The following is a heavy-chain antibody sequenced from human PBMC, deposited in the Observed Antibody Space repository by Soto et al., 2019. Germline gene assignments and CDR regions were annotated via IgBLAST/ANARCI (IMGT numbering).Heavy chain of an antibody. Sequence: EVQLLGSGGGLVQPGGSLRLSCVASGFTFSPYWMNWVRQAPGLGLEWVANINPDGSVGTYVDSVKGRVTTYIDNAKNSLYLQMNSLRADDPAVYFCAGWGGHDYNYWGQGILVTVSS. D-gene: IGHD3-16*01. J-gene: IGHJ4*02. CDR3: AGWGGHDYNY. CDR1: GFTFSPYW. CDR2: INPDGSVG. V-gene: IGHV3-7*03.